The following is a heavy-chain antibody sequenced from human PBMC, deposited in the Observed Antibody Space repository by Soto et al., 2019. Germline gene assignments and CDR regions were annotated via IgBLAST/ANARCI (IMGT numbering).Heavy chain of an antibody. CDR1: GFSFSSYS. CDR3: ARAATSLGYCSSTSCYEFDY. V-gene: IGHV3-48*02. J-gene: IGHJ4*02. Sequence: EVQLVESGGALVQPGGSLRLSCAACGFSFSSYSMNWIRQAPGKGLQWVSYISRSSSNIYYADSVKGRFTISRDNAKNSLYLQMNTLTDEDTAVYYCARAATSLGYCSSTSCYEFDYWGQGTLVTVSS. CDR2: ISRSSSNI. D-gene: IGHD2-2*01.